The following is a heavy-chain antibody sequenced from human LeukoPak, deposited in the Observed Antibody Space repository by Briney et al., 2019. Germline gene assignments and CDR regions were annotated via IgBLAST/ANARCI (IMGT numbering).Heavy chain of an antibody. J-gene: IGHJ4*02. Sequence: VASVKVSCKASGYTFIDYGVSWVRQAPGRGLEWMGWISTYNGHTYYAQKLQGRVTMTTDTSTSTAYMELRSLRSDDTAVYYCARDAAAAGPFDYWGQGTLVTVSS. CDR1: GYTFIDYG. D-gene: IGHD6-13*01. V-gene: IGHV1-18*01. CDR2: ISTYNGHT. CDR3: ARDAAAAGPFDY.